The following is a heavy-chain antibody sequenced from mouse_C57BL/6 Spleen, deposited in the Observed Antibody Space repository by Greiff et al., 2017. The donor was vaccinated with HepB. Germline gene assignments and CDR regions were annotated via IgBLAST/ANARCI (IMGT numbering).Heavy chain of an antibody. CDR1: GYTFTSYW. Sequence: VQLQQPGAELVKPGASVKLSCKASGYTFTSYWMQWVKQRPGQGLEWIGEIDPSDSYTNYNQKFKGKATLTVDTSSSTAYMQLSSLTSEDSAVYYCARTITTVVATPDYWGQGTTLTVSS. D-gene: IGHD1-1*01. J-gene: IGHJ2*01. CDR2: IDPSDSYT. CDR3: ARTITTVVATPDY. V-gene: IGHV1-50*01.